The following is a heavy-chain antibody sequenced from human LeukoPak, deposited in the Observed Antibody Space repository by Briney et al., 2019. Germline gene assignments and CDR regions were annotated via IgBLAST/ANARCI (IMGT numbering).Heavy chain of an antibody. J-gene: IGHJ4*02. CDR2: ISYSGST. V-gene: IGHV4-59*01. CDR3: ASASYYYDSSAYNY. CDR1: GGSISTYY. D-gene: IGHD3-22*01. Sequence: SETLSLTCTVSGGSISTYYWSWIRQPPGKGLEWIGYISYSGSTNYNPSLKSRVTMSVDTSKNQFSLNLRSVTAADTAVYYCASASYYYDSSAYNYWGQGTLVTVSS.